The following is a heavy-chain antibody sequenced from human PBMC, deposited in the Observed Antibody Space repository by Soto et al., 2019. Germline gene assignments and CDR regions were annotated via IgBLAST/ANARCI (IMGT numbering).Heavy chain of an antibody. Sequence: EVQMVQTGGGLIQPGGSLRLSCAASGFTVSNNYMAWVRQAPGKGLGWVSVISSGGGTYYADSVRGRFTISRDSFSNTLFLQMDSLRADDTAVYYCAVTLRSSAFDYWGQGTLVTVSS. CDR2: ISSGGGT. D-gene: IGHD1-26*01. V-gene: IGHV3-53*02. CDR3: AVTLRSSAFDY. J-gene: IGHJ4*02. CDR1: GFTVSNNY.